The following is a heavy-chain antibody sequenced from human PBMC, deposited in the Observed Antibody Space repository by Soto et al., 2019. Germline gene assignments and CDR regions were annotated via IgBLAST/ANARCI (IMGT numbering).Heavy chain of an antibody. J-gene: IGHJ4*02. CDR2: INHSGST. D-gene: IGHD3-22*01. Sequence: SLTCAVYGGSFSGYYWSWIRQPPGKGLEWIGEINHSGSTNYNPSLKSRVTISVDTSKNQFSLKLSSVTAADTAVYYCARGRGSSGYYYDYWGQGTLVTVSS. CDR1: GGSFSGYY. CDR3: ARGRGSSGYYYDY. V-gene: IGHV4-34*01.